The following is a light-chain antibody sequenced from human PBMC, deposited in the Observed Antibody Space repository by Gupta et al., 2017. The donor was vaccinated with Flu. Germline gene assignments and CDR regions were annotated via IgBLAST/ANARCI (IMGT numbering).Light chain of an antibody. CDR1: QSVFYAASEKND. J-gene: IGKJ4*02. Sequence: GESDNTNGKSSQSVFYAASEKNDVAWYQQKPGQAPKVLMNWVSIRESGVPDRFSGSGSGTEVIRTINSLKAEDLAVYYCQDSYELPRTFGAGTKVEIK. V-gene: IGKV4-1*01. CDR3: QDSYELPRT. CDR2: WVS.